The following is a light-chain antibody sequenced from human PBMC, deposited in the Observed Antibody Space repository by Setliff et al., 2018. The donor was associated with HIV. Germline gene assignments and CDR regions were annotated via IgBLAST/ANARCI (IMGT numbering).Light chain of an antibody. CDR1: TSDVGNYDL. V-gene: IGLV2-14*02. CDR2: EVS. J-gene: IGLJ1*01. CDR3: SSYTSSSTRV. Sequence: QSALTQPASVSGSPGQSITISCTANTSDVGNYDLVSWYQQHSDKAPKLMVYEVSNRPSGVSNRFSGSKSGNTASLTISGLQAEDEADYYCSSYTSSSTRVFGTGTKVTVL.